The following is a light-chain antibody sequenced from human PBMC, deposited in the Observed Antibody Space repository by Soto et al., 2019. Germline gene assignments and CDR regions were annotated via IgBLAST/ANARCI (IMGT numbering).Light chain of an antibody. J-gene: IGKJ5*01. CDR1: QSVSSY. CDR3: QQRSNWPTIT. CDR2: DAS. Sequence: EIVLTQSPATLSLSPLEIATRSCRASQSVSSYLAWYQQKPGQAPRLLIYDASNRATGIPARFSGSGSGTDFTLTISSLEPEDFAVYYCQQRSNWPTITFGQGTRLEIK. V-gene: IGKV3-11*01.